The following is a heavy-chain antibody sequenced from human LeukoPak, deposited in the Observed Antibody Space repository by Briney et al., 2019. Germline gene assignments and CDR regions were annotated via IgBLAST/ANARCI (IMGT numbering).Heavy chain of an antibody. CDR1: GYTFTTYE. J-gene: IGHJ4*02. V-gene: IGHV1-18*01. CDR3: ARNHLGLGL. D-gene: IGHD3-16*01. CDR2: INTRNGNE. Sequence: ASVKLSCKASGYTFTTYEIIWVRQAPGQGLELMGWINTRNGNENYAHQLQGRVNVTTETSTRKSYMELESLRFDDTAIYYCARNHLGLGLWGQGTLVTVSS.